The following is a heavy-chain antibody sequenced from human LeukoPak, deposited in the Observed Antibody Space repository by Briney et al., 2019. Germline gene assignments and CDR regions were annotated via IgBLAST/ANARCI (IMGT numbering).Heavy chain of an antibody. D-gene: IGHD2/OR15-2a*01. CDR1: GGSISSHS. V-gene: IGHV4-4*07. CDR2: IYSSGST. J-gene: IGHJ3*02. CDR3: VRGLYDSTTYRAFHI. Sequence: PSETLSLTCTVSGGSISSHSWNWIRLPAGKGLEWIGRIYSSGSTNSNPSLKSRATMSVDTSKNQFSLMLSSVTAADTAVYYCVRGLYDSTTYRAFHIWGQGTMVTVSS.